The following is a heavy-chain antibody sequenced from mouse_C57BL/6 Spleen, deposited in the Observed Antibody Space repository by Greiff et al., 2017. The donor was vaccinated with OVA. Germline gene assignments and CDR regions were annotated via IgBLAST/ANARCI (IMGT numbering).Heavy chain of an antibody. CDR3: ARLRSYYFDY. J-gene: IGHJ2*01. V-gene: IGHV5-6*02. D-gene: IGHD1-1*01. CDR1: GFTFSSYG. Sequence: DVMLVESGGDLVKPGGSLKLSCAASGFTFSSYGMSWVRQTPDKRLAWVATISSGGSYTYYPDSVKGRFTISRDNAKNTLYLQMSSLKSEDTAMYYCARLRSYYFDYWGEGTTLTVSS. CDR2: ISSGGSYT.